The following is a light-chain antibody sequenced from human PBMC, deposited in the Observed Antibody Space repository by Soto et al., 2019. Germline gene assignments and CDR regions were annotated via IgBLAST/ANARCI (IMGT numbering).Light chain of an antibody. CDR2: SNN. J-gene: IGLJ2*01. CDR3: AAWEDSLKGL. Sequence: QAVVTQPPSASGTPGQRVTISCSGSSSNIGSNTVNWYQQLPGTAPKLLIYSNNQRPSGVPDRFSGSKSGTSASLAISGLQSEDEADYYCAAWEDSLKGLFGGGTKVTVL. CDR1: SSNIGSNT. V-gene: IGLV1-44*01.